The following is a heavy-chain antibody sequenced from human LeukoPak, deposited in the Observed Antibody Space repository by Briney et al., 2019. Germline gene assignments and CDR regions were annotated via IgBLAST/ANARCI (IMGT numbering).Heavy chain of an antibody. D-gene: IGHD6-19*01. V-gene: IGHV4-34*01. CDR1: GGSFSGYY. J-gene: IGHJ1*01. CDR3: AVSGYSSGWYSYFQH. CDR2: INHSGST. Sequence: SETLSLTCAVYGGSFSGYYWRWIRPPPGKGLEWIGEINHSGSTNYNPSLESRVTISVDTSKNQFSLKLSSLTAADTAVYYCAVSGYSSGWYSYFQHWGQGTLVTVSS.